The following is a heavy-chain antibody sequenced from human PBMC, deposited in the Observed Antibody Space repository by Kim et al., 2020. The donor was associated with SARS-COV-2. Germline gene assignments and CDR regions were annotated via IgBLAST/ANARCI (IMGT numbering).Heavy chain of an antibody. V-gene: IGHV3-23*01. D-gene: IGHD1-26*01. J-gene: IGHJ3*02. CDR3: AKVSPYYPDAFDI. Sequence: YADSVKGRFTISGDNSKTTLELQMNSLRAEDTAVYYCAKVSPYYPDAFDIWGQGTMVTVSS.